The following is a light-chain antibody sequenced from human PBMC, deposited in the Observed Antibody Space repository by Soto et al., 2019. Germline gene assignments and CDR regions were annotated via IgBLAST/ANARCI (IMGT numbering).Light chain of an antibody. J-gene: IGKJ2*01. CDR3: HQYYTNPQT. V-gene: IGKV4-1*01. Sequence: VLTQSPSSLAVSLVERATVNCRSSQSVLDNSTNKSYLAWYQKKPGHPPKLLVHWASVREAGVPERFSGGGSGTDFTLTISSLQAEDVAVYYCHQYYTNPQTFGQGTQLEIK. CDR2: WAS. CDR1: QSVLDNSTNKSY.